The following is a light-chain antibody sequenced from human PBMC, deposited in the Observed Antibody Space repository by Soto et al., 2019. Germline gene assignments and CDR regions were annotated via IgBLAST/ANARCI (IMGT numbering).Light chain of an antibody. CDR3: QQHNQWPIT. CDR2: YIS. V-gene: IGKV3D-15*01. CDR1: QSVSSI. J-gene: IGKJ5*01. Sequence: EIVMTQSPATLSVSPGESATLSCRASQSVSSILAWHQQKPGQAPRLLIYYISTRATGIPARFSGSGSGTEFTLTINSLPSEDSAVYYCQQHNQWPITFGQGTRLEIK.